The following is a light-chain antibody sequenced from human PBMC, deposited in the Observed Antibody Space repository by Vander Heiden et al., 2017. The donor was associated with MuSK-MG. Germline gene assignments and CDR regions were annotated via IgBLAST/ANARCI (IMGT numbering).Light chain of an antibody. V-gene: IGKV1-5*03. Sequence: DIQLTQSPSTLSASVGDRVTITCRASQSVSSWLAWYQQKPGRAPKLLIFKASILQSGVPSRFSGSGSGTEFTLTISSLQPDDFATYYCQHDNSSPYTFGQGTKLDFK. J-gene: IGKJ2*01. CDR2: KAS. CDR3: QHDNSSPYT. CDR1: QSVSSW.